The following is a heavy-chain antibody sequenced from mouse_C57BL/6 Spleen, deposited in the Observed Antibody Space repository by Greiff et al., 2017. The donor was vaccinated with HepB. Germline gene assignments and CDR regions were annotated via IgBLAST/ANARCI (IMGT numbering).Heavy chain of an antibody. CDR1: GYTFTSYW. CDR3: ARGYYGSSLDAMDY. D-gene: IGHD1-1*01. CDR2: IDPSDSET. V-gene: IGHV1-52*01. J-gene: IGHJ4*01. Sequence: VQLQQPGAELVRPGSSVKLSCKASGYTFTSYWMHWVKQRPIQGLEWIGNIDPSDSETHYNQKFKDKATLTVDKSSSTAYMQLSSLTSEDSAVYYCARGYYGSSLDAMDYWGQGTSVTVSS.